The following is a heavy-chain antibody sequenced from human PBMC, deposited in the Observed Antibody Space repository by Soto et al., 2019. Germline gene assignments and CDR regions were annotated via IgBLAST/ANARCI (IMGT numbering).Heavy chain of an antibody. CDR3: ARVPRQWLVWFDP. CDR1: GGSISSYY. V-gene: IGHV4-59*01. CDR2: IYYSGST. J-gene: IGHJ5*02. Sequence: PSETLSLTCAASGGSISSYYWSWIRQPPGKGLEWIGYIYYSGSTNYNPSLKSRVTISVDTSKNQFSLKLSSVTAADTAVYYCARVPRQWLVWFDPWGQGTLVTVSS. D-gene: IGHD6-19*01.